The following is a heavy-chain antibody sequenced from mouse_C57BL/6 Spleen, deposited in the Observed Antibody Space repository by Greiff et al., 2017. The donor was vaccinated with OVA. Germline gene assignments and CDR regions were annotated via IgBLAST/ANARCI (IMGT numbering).Heavy chain of an antibody. V-gene: IGHV7-3*01. J-gene: IGHJ3*01. CDR3: ARYTPSYGSSPFAY. D-gene: IGHD1-1*01. Sequence: DVMLVESGGGLVQPGGSLSLSCAASGFTFTDYYMSWVRQPPGKALEWLGFIRNKANGYTTEYSASVKGRFTISRDNSQSILYLQMNALRAEDSATYYCARYTPSYGSSPFAYWGQGTLVTVSA. CDR2: IRNKANGYTT. CDR1: GFTFTDYY.